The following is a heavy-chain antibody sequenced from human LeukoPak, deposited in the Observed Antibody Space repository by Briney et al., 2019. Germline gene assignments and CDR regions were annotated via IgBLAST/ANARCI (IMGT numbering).Heavy chain of an antibody. D-gene: IGHD2-8*01. CDR2: IIPIFGTA. J-gene: IGHJ4*02. CDR1: GGTFSSYA. Sequence: SVKVSCKASGGTFSSYAISWVRQAPGQGLELKGGIIPIFGTANYAQKFQGRVTITTDESTSTAYMELSSLRSEDTAVYYCARTGRYCTNGVCYTGLDYWGQGTLVTVSS. CDR3: ARTGRYCTNGVCYTGLDY. V-gene: IGHV1-69*05.